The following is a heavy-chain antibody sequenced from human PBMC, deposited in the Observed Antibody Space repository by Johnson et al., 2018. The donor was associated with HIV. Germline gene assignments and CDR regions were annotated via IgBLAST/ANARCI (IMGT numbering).Heavy chain of an antibody. Sequence: KGRFTISRDNAKNSLYLQMNSLRVEDTALYYCAKDRWVGSDVFDIWGQGTMVTVSS. V-gene: IGHV3-9*01. J-gene: IGHJ3*02. D-gene: IGHD2-15*01. CDR3: AKDRWVGSDVFDI.